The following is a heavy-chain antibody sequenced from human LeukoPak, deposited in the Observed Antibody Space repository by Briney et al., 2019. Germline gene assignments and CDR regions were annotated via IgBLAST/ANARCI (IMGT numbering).Heavy chain of an antibody. D-gene: IGHD5-12*01. V-gene: IGHV3-21*01. Sequence: GGSLRLSCAASGFTFSSYSMNWVRQAPGKGLEWVSSISSSSSYIYYADSVKGRFTISRDNAKNSPYLQMNSLRAEDTAVYYCASPRGYDSRDFDYWGQGTLVTVSS. CDR1: GFTFSSYS. CDR2: ISSSSSYI. CDR3: ASPRGYDSRDFDY. J-gene: IGHJ4*02.